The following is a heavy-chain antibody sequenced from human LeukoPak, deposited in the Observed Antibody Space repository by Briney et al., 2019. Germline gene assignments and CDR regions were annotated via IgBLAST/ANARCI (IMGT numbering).Heavy chain of an antibody. CDR1: GGSISSYY. D-gene: IGHD3-10*01. V-gene: IGHV4-59*08. CDR3: ASAYYYGSGSYIH. Sequence: QPSETLPLTCTVSGGSISSYYWSWIRQPPGKGLEWIGYIYYSGSTNYNPSLKSRVTISVDTSKNQFSLKLSSVTAADTAVYYCASAYYYGSGSYIHWGQGTLVTVSS. J-gene: IGHJ4*02. CDR2: IYYSGST.